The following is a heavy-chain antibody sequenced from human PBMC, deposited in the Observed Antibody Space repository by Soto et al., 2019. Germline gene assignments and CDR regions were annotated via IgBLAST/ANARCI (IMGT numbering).Heavy chain of an antibody. CDR1: GFTFSSYA. D-gene: IGHD3-16*01. V-gene: IGHV3-23*01. Sequence: EVQLLESGGGLVQPGGSLRLSCAASGFTFSSYAMSWVRQAPGKGLEWVSTISVSGGSTYYADSVKGRFTIPRDISVNTLYLQMNSLTPEDTAVYYCAKMDAYAMDVWGQGTTVTVSS. CDR2: ISVSGGST. CDR3: AKMDAYAMDV. J-gene: IGHJ6*02.